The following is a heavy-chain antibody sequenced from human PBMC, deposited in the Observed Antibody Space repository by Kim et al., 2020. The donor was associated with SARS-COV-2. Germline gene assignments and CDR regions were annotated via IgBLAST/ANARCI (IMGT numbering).Heavy chain of an antibody. V-gene: IGHV4-59*01. CDR2: IYYSGST. CDR1: GGSISSYY. CDR3: ARGVATIIGLFDY. J-gene: IGHJ4*02. D-gene: IGHD3-22*01. Sequence: SETLSLTCTVSGGSISSYYWSWIRQPPGKGLEWIGYIYYSGSTNYNPSLKSRVTISVDTSKNQFSLKLSSVTAADTAVYYCARGVATIIGLFDYWGQGTLVTVSS.